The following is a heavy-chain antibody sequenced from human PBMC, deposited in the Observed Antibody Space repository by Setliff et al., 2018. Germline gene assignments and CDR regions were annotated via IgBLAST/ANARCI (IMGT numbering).Heavy chain of an antibody. Sequence: PGGSLRLSCAASGFSFGGHDMHWVRQAPGKGLEWISYISSSSDTIYYADSVKGRFTISRDNAKKSLYLQMNSLRAGDTALYYCANEGRYCSGGSCYDGLDYWGQGALVTVSS. J-gene: IGHJ4*02. V-gene: IGHV3-48*01. CDR2: ISSSSDTI. D-gene: IGHD2-15*01. CDR3: ANEGRYCSGGSCYDGLDY. CDR1: GFSFGGHD.